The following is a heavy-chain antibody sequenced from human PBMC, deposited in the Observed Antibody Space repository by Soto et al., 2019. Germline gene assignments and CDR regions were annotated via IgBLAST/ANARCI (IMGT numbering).Heavy chain of an antibody. J-gene: IGHJ6*02. CDR3: ASDYGDYGEHDYGMDV. Sequence: PGGSLRLSCAASGFTFSSYGMHWVRQAPGKGLEWVAVIWYDGSNKYYADSVKGRFTISRDNSKNTLYLQMNSLRAEDTAVYYCASDYGDYGEHDYGMDVWGQGTTVTVSS. CDR2: IWYDGSNK. CDR1: GFTFSSYG. V-gene: IGHV3-33*01. D-gene: IGHD4-17*01.